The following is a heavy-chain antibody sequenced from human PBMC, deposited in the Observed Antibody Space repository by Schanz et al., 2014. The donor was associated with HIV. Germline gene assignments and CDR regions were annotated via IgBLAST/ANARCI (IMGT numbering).Heavy chain of an antibody. CDR2: IRSKSNNYAT. V-gene: IGHV3-73*02. CDR1: GFSFSDSA. D-gene: IGHD3-22*01. CDR3: SRRDSSAFYLDY. J-gene: IGHJ4*02. Sequence: EVQLVESGGGLVQTGGSLKLSCAASGFSFSDSALHWVRQASGKGLEWVGRIRSKSNNYATAYSASVKGRFIVSRDDSSKMAYLQMNSLKIEDTAVYFCSRRDSSAFYLDYWGQGTLVTVSS.